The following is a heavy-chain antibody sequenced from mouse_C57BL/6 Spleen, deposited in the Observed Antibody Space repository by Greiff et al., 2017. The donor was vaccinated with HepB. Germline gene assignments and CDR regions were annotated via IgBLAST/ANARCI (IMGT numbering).Heavy chain of an antibody. CDR2: IDPEDGET. Sequence: EVKLVESGAELVKPGASVKLSCTASGFNIKDYYMHWVKQRTEQGLEWIGRIDPEDGETKYAPKFQGKATITADTSSNTAYLQLSSLTSEDTAVYYCAMAPAFITTVVAKYWGQGTTLTVSS. CDR1: GFNIKDYY. D-gene: IGHD1-1*01. J-gene: IGHJ2*01. CDR3: AMAPAFITTVVAKY. V-gene: IGHV14-2*01.